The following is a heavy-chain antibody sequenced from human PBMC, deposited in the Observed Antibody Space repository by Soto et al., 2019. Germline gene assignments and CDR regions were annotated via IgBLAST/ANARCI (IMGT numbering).Heavy chain of an antibody. D-gene: IGHD5-12*01. V-gene: IGHV1-46*01. CDR3: ARDTGYDHDAFDI. CDR1: GYTFITSYY. Sequence: QVQLVQSGAEVKKPGASVKLSCKASGYTFITSYYTHWVRQAPGQGLEWMGIINPTGTMTKYSERFQGRLTMTRDTSTSTDYMELSTLTSEDTAVYFCARDTGYDHDAFDIWGHGTMVTVSS. CDR2: INPTGTMT. J-gene: IGHJ3*02.